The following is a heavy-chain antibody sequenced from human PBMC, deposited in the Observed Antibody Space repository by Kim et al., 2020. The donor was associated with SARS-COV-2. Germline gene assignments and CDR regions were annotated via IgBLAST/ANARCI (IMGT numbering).Heavy chain of an antibody. J-gene: IGHJ4*02. CDR3: ARVRGGYLLDY. D-gene: IGHD5-12*01. Sequence: GGSLRLSCAASGFTFSSYWMHWVRQAPGKGLVWVSRINSDGSSTSYADSVKGRFTISRDNAKNTLYLQMNSLRAEDTAVYYCARVRGGYLLDYWGQGTLVTVSS. V-gene: IGHV3-74*01. CDR1: GFTFSSYW. CDR2: INSDGSST.